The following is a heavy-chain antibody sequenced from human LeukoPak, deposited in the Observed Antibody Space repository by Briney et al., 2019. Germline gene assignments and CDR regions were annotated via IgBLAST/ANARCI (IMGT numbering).Heavy chain of an antibody. D-gene: IGHD5-12*01. CDR1: GFTFSSYA. CDR3: AKRGAKWLPGNHAYYAFDI. J-gene: IGHJ3*02. Sequence: GGSLRLSCAASGFTFSSYAMSWVRQAPGKGLEWVSAISGSGGSTYYADSVKGRFTISRDNSKNTLYLQMNSLRAEDTAVYYCAKRGAKWLPGNHAYYAFDIWGQGTMVTVSS. V-gene: IGHV3-23*01. CDR2: ISGSGGST.